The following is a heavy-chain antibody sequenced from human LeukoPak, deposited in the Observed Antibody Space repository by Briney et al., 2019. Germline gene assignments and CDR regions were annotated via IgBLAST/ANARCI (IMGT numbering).Heavy chain of an antibody. D-gene: IGHD5-18*01. CDR3: ARETAMVNRFDY. J-gene: IGHJ4*02. V-gene: IGHV4-4*07. Sequence: SETLSLTCTVSGGSISSYYWSWIRQPAGKGLEWIGRIYTRGTTNYNPSLKSRVTMSVDTSKTPSSLTLSSVTAADTAVYSCARETAMVNRFDYWGQGTLVTVSS. CDR1: GGSISSYY. CDR2: IYTRGTT.